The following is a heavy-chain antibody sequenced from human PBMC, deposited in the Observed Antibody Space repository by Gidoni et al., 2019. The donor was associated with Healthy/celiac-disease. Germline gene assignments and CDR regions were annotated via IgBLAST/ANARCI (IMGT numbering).Heavy chain of an antibody. CDR3: ARMARATVFFDY. Sequence: QLQLQESGPGLVKPSETLSLTCTVSGGSISSSSYYWGWIRQPPGKGLEWIGSIYYSGSTYYNPSLKSRVTISVDTSKNQFSLKLSSVTAADTAVYYCARMARATVFFDYWGQGTLVTVSS. D-gene: IGHD4-17*01. CDR2: IYYSGST. J-gene: IGHJ4*02. V-gene: IGHV4-39*07. CDR1: GGSISSSSYY.